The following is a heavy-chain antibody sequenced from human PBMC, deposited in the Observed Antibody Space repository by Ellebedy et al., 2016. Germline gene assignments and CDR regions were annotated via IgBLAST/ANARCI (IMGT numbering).Heavy chain of an antibody. J-gene: IGHJ6*02. V-gene: IGHV4-39*01. CDR2: IYFSGST. D-gene: IGHD3-10*01. Sequence: SETLSLTCTASGGSISRSTYYWGWIRQPPGKGLEWIGSIYFSGSTYYNPSLKSRVTISVDTSKKQFSLRLGSVTAADTAVYYCARHQPSYGSGSYYTNYYGMDVWGQGTTVTVSS. CDR3: ARHQPSYGSGSYYTNYYGMDV. CDR1: GGSISRSTYY.